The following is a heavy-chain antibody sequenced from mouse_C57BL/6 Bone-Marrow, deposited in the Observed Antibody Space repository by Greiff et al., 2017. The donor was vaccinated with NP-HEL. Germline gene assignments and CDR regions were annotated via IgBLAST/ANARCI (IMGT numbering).Heavy chain of an antibody. V-gene: IGHV1-82*01. J-gene: IGHJ4*01. CDR1: GYAFSSSW. CDR2: IYPGDGDT. D-gene: IGHD1-1*01. CDR3: ARKEIYYYGSSYDAMDY. Sequence: VQLQQSGPELVKPGASVKISCKASGYAFSSSWLNWVKQRPGKGLEWIGRIYPGDGDTNYNGKFKGKATLTADKSSSTAYMQLSSLASEDSTVYFCARKEIYYYGSSYDAMDYWGQGTSVTVSS.